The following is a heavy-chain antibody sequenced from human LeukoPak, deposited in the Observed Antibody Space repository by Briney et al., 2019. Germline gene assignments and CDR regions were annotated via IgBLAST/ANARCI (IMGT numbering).Heavy chain of an antibody. V-gene: IGHV1-46*01. D-gene: IGHD6-19*01. CDR3: ARVAGHFDY. CDR1: GYTCTSYD. CDR2: MNPSGGST. Sequence: ASVKVSCKASGYTCTSYDMHWVRQAPGQGLEWMGIMNPSGGSTSYAQKFQGRVTMTRDTSTSTVYMELSSLRSEDTAVYYCARVAGHFDYWGQGTLVTVSS. J-gene: IGHJ4*02.